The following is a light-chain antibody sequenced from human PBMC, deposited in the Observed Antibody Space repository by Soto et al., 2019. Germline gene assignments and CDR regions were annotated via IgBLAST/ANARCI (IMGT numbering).Light chain of an antibody. Sequence: QSVLTQPPSASGTPGQRVTISCSGSTSNIGSNDVNWFQQLQGTAPKLLIHTNAQRPSGVPDRFSGSRSGTSASLAISGLQSVDEAHYYCAAWDDSLTGFWVFGGGTQLTVL. J-gene: IGLJ3*02. V-gene: IGLV1-44*01. CDR3: AAWDDSLTGFWV. CDR1: TSNIGSND. CDR2: TNA.